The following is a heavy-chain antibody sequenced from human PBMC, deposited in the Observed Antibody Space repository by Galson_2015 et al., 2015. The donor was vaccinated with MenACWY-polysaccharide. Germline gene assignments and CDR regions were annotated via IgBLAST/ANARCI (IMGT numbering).Heavy chain of an antibody. Sequence: SLRLSCAASGFIFNTYGMAWARQAPGKGLEWVSAISGSASGGTTYYAASVKGRFTISKDNSKNTLYLQMNSLRVEDTAVYYCAREDFCSGGTCYFYYYWGQGTLVTVSS. CDR1: GFIFNTYG. CDR3: AREDFCSGGTCYFYYY. V-gene: IGHV3-23*01. D-gene: IGHD2-15*01. J-gene: IGHJ4*02. CDR2: ISGSASGGTT.